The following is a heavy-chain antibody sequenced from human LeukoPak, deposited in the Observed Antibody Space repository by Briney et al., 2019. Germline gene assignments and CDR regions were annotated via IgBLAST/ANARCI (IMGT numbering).Heavy chain of an antibody. CDR2: INHSGST. Sequence: SETLSLTCAVYGGSFSGYYWSWIRQPPGKGLEWIGEINHSGSTNYNPSLKSRVTISVDTSKNQFSLKLSSVTAADTAVYYCARDYSSGWFGGYFDYWGQGTLVTVSS. V-gene: IGHV4-34*01. CDR1: GGSFSGYY. J-gene: IGHJ4*02. CDR3: ARDYSSGWFGGYFDY. D-gene: IGHD6-19*01.